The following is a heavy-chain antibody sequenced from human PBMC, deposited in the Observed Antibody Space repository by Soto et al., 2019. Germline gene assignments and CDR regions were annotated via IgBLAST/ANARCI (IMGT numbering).Heavy chain of an antibody. Sequence: SETLSLTCTVSGASISSGDYFWTWIRQPPGKGLEWIGYVYYNGTTDYNPSLKNRVTISADTSKNQFSLKVTSVTAADTAVYYCARDHIAPLPPGFDYWGQGTLVTVSS. D-gene: IGHD2-15*01. V-gene: IGHV4-30-4*01. CDR2: VYYNGTT. CDR1: GASISSGDYF. CDR3: ARDHIAPLPPGFDY. J-gene: IGHJ4*02.